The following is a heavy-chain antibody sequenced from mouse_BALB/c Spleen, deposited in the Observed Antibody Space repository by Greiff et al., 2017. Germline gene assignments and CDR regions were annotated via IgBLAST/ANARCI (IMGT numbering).Heavy chain of an antibody. CDR3: ARGWGYDVSLAY. CDR2: INPSTGYT. V-gene: IGHV1-7*01. Sequence: VQLQQSGAELVKPGASVKMSCKASGYTFTSYWMHWVKQRPGQGLEWIGYINPSTGYTEYNQKFKDKATLTADKSSSTAYMQLSSLTSEDSAVYYCARGWGYDVSLAYWGQGTLVTVSA. J-gene: IGHJ3*01. D-gene: IGHD2-14*01. CDR1: GYTFTSYW.